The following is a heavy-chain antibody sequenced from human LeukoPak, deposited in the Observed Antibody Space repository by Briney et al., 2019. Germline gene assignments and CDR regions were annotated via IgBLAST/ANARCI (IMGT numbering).Heavy chain of an antibody. CDR2: ISSSSSYI. Sequence: GGSLRLSCAASGFTFSSYSMNWVRQAPGKGLEWVSSISSSSSYIYYADSVKGRFTISRDNAKNSLYLQMNSLRAEDTAVYYCSRDRGVVAATPYYYYGMDVWGQGTTVTVSS. V-gene: IGHV3-21*01. CDR3: SRDRGVVAATPYYYYGMDV. D-gene: IGHD2-15*01. CDR1: GFTFSSYS. J-gene: IGHJ6*02.